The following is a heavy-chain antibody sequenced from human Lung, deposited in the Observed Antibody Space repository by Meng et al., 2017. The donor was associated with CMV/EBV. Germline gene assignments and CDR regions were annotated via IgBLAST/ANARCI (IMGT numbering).Heavy chain of an antibody. J-gene: IGHJ4*02. D-gene: IGHD3-16*02. CDR2: NYYSGST. Sequence: HVHLQESGPGLVKPSETLSRTCADSGGSISTYYWSWIRQPPGKGLEWIGNNYYSGSTNYNPSLASRVTISVDSSKNQFSLKLSSVTAADTAVYYCARHQNGGTYPLDYWGQGTLVTISS. CDR1: GGSISTYY. V-gene: IGHV4-59*08. CDR3: ARHQNGGTYPLDY.